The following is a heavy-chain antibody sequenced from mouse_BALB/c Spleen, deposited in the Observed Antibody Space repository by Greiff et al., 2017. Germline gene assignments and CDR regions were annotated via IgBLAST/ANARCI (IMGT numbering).Heavy chain of an antibody. V-gene: IGHV5-6-3*01. J-gene: IGHJ3*01. CDR2: INSNGGST. CDR3: ARGGYGYGFAY. Sequence: DVMLVESGGGLVQPGGSLKLSCAASGFTFSSYGMSWVRQTPDKRLELVATINSNGGSTYYPDSVKGRFTISRDNAKNTLYLQMSSLKSEDTAMYYCARGGYGYGFAYWGQGTLVTVSA. D-gene: IGHD1-2*01. CDR1: GFTFSSYG.